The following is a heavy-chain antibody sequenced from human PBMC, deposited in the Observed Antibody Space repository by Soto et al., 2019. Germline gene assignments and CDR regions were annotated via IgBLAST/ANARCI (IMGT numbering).Heavy chain of an antibody. CDR1: GFTFSNYG. D-gene: IGHD6-19*01. J-gene: IGHJ4*02. Sequence: EVQLVESGGGLVQPGGSLRLSCAASGFTFSNYGVSWVRQAPGKGLECVSAITNNSDYTYYADSVKGRFTVSRANSKNTLFLEMNSLRAEDTAVYYCAKGYSTGWHSSLNSWGQGTLVTVSS. CDR2: ITNNSDYT. CDR3: AKGYSTGWHSSLNS. V-gene: IGHV3-23*04.